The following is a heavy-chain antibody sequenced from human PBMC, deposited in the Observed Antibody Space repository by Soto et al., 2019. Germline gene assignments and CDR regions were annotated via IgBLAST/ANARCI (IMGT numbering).Heavy chain of an antibody. CDR2: IYWDDDK. Sequence: QITLKESGPTLVKPTQTLTLTCTFSGFSLSTSGVGVGWIRQPPGKALEWLALIYWDDDKRYSPSLKSRLTIPKDASNNPVVLTMTNMDPVATATYYCAHRPSYCSGGLCYSGFDYWGQGTLVTVSS. V-gene: IGHV2-5*02. CDR1: GFSLSTSGVG. CDR3: AHRPSYCSGGLCYSGFDY. J-gene: IGHJ4*02. D-gene: IGHD2-15*01.